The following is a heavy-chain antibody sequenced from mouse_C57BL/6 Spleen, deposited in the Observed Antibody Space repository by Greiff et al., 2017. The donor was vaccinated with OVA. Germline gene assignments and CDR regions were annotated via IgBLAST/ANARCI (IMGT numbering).Heavy chain of an antibody. CDR2: INPNNGGT. V-gene: IGHV1-18*01. CDR3: ARSDTTDPYAMDY. CDR1: GYTFTDYN. J-gene: IGHJ4*01. Sequence: EVQLQESGPELVKPGASVKIPCKASGYTFTDYNMDWVKQSHGKSLEWIGDINPNNGGTIYNQKFKGKATLTVDKSSSTAYMELRSLTSEDTAVYYCARSDTTDPYAMDYWGQGTSVTVSS. D-gene: IGHD1-1*01.